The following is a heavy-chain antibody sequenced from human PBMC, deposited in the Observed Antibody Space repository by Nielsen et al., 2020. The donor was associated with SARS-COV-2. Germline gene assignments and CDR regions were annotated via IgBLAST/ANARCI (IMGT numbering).Heavy chain of an antibody. D-gene: IGHD3-22*01. J-gene: IGHJ4*02. CDR3: ARGVGYYDSSGYYADY. CDR2: IYYSGST. V-gene: IGHV4-31*03. CDR1: GGSISSGGYY. Sequence: SETLSLTCTVSGGSISSGGYYWSWIRQHPGKGLEWIGYIYYSGSTYYNPSLKSRVTISVDTSKNQFSLKLSSVTAAGTAVYYCARGVGYYDSSGYYADYWGQGTLVTVSS.